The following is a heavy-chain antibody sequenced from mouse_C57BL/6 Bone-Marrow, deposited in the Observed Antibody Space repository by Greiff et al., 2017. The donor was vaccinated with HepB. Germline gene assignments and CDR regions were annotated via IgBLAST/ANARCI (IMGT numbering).Heavy chain of an antibody. J-gene: IGHJ1*03. CDR2: IYPGSGST. Sequence: QVQLKQPGAELVKPGASVKMSCKASGYTFTSYWITWVKQRPGQGLEWIGDIYPGSGSTNYNEKFKSKATLTVDTSSSTAYMQLSSLTSEDSAVYYCARQNYGSSTGYFDVWGTGTTVTVSS. D-gene: IGHD1-1*01. CDR1: GYTFTSYW. V-gene: IGHV1-55*01. CDR3: ARQNYGSSTGYFDV.